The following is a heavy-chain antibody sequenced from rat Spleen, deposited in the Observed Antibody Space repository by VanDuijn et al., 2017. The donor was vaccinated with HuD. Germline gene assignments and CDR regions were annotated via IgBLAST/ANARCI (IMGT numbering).Heavy chain of an antibody. J-gene: IGHJ4*01. CDR3: ARENYYSHVMDA. CDR2: ISPSGGTT. Sequence: EVQLVESGGGLVQPGRSLTLSCAASGFTFSDYDMAWVRQAPTKGLEWVASISPSGGTTYYRDSVKGRFTVSRDDAKSTLYLQMDSLGSEDTATYYCARENYYSHVMDAWGQGASVTVSS. CDR1: GFTFSDYD. V-gene: IGHV5-25*01. D-gene: IGHD1-2*01.